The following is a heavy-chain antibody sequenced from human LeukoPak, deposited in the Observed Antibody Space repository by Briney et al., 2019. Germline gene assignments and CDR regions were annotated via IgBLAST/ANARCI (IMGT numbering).Heavy chain of an antibody. V-gene: IGHV3-21*01. D-gene: IGHD4-11*01. Sequence: PGGSLRLSCAASGFTFSSYSMNWVRQAPGKGLEWVSSISSSSSYIYYADSVKGRFTISRDNAKNSLYLQMNSLRAEDTAVYYCARDSDYGNFLDYWGQGTLVTVSS. J-gene: IGHJ4*02. CDR1: GFTFSSYS. CDR2: ISSSSSYI. CDR3: ARDSDYGNFLDY.